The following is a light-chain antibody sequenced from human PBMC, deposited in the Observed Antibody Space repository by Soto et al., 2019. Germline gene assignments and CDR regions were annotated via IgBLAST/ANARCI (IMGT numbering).Light chain of an antibody. CDR1: SSNVGAGYD. Sequence: QSVLTQPPSVSRAPGQRVTISCTGSSSNVGAGYDVHWYQQLPGTAPKLLIYGNYNRPSGVPDRFSGSKSGTSASLAITGLQAEDEVDYYCQSYDNSLSNYVFGTGTKVTVL. J-gene: IGLJ1*01. CDR3: QSYDNSLSNYV. V-gene: IGLV1-40*01. CDR2: GNY.